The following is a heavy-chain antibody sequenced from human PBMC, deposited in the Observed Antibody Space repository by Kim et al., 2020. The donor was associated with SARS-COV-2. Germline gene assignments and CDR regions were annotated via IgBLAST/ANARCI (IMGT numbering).Heavy chain of an antibody. V-gene: IGHV1-24*01. Sequence: ASVKVSCKVSGYTLTELSMHWVRQAPGKGLEWMGGFDPEDGETIYAQKFQGRVTMTEDTSTDTAYMELSRLRSEDTAVYYCATGVGMGVPSWFDPWGQGTLVTVSS. CDR1: GYTLTELS. CDR3: ATGVGMGVPSWFDP. CDR2: FDPEDGET. J-gene: IGHJ5*02. D-gene: IGHD1-26*01.